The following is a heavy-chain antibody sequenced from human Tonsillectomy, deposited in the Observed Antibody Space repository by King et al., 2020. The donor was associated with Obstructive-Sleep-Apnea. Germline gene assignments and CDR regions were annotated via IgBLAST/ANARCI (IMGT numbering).Heavy chain of an antibody. V-gene: IGHV3-74*03. CDR2: FISDVSRT. J-gene: IGHJ3*02. CDR3: ARLYCSGGSCYEGDAFDI. CDR1: GFTFTNYW. D-gene: IGHD2-15*01. Sequence: VQLVESGGCLVQPGGSLRLSCAASGFTFTNYWMYWVRHAPGKGLVWVSRFISDVSRTKYADSVKGRFTISRDNAKNTLYLQMNSLGAEDTAVYYCARLYCSGGSCYEGDAFDIWGQGTMVTVSS.